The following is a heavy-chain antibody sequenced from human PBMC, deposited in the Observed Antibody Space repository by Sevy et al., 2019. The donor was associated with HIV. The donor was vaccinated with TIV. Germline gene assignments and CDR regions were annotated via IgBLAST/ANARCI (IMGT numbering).Heavy chain of an antibody. CDR2: VYYTGGT. Sequence: SETLSLTCTVSGGSINSDHWNWIRQPPGKGLEWIGYVYYTGGTNYNPSLKNRVTISVDMTKNQSSLKLTSVTAADTAVDYCARRNDFDIWGQGTMVTVSS. CDR1: GGSINSDH. J-gene: IGHJ3*02. CDR3: ARRNDFDI. V-gene: IGHV4-59*08.